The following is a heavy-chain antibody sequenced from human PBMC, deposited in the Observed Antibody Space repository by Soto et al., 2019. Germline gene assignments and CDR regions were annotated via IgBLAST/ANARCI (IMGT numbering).Heavy chain of an antibody. V-gene: IGHV1-18*01. CDR1: GYTFTIYG. D-gene: IGHD3-10*01. J-gene: IGHJ6*02. CDR2: ISAYNGNT. CDR3: ARDLLITMVRGVIITYYYGMDV. Sequence: ASVKVSCKASGYTFTIYGIIWVRQAPGQGLEWMGWISAYNGNTNYAQKLQGRVTMTTDTSTSTAYMELRSLRSDDTAVYYCARDLLITMVRGVIITYYYGMDVWGQGTTVTVS.